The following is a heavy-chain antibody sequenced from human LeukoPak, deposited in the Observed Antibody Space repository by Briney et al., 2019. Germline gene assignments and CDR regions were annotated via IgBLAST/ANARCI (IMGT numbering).Heavy chain of an antibody. Sequence: PGGSLRLSCAASGFTFSNYNMNWVRQAPGKGLEWVSSIGTSGSDMYYVDSVKGRFAISRDNAKNSLYLQMNSLRDEDTALYYCARSTGDWFDPWGQGTLVTVSS. CDR3: ARSTGDWFDP. V-gene: IGHV3-21*01. J-gene: IGHJ5*02. CDR2: IGTSGSDM. CDR1: GFTFSNYN.